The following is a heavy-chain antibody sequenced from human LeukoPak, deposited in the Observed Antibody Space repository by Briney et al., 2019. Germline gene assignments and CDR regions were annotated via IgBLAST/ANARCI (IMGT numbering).Heavy chain of an antibody. Sequence: GGSQRLSCAASGFTFKIYSMNWVRQAPGKGLEWVSSISSSSSHMYYADSVKGRFTISRDNAKNSLYLQMNTLRAEDTAVYYCARDDTSVHFFDYWGQGTLVTVSS. CDR3: ARDDTSVHFFDY. V-gene: IGHV3-21*01. D-gene: IGHD1-1*01. CDR2: ISSSSSHM. CDR1: GFTFKIYS. J-gene: IGHJ4*02.